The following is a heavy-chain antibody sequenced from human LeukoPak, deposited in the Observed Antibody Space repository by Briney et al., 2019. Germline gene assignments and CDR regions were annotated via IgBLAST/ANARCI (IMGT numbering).Heavy chain of an antibody. Sequence: PGGSLRLSCAASGFTFSDRYMDWVRQAPGKGLEWVGLSRNKANRYTTEYAASVRGRFTISRDDSKNSLYLQMNSLKTEDTAVYYCTTVQSYYYDSSGYYIIDYWGQGTLVTVSS. CDR3: TTVQSYYYDSSGYYIIDY. J-gene: IGHJ4*02. V-gene: IGHV3-72*01. CDR1: GFTFSDRY. D-gene: IGHD3-22*01. CDR2: SRNKANRYTT.